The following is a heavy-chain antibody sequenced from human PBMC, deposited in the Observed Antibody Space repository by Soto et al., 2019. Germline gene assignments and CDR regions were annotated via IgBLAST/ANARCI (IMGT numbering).Heavy chain of an antibody. J-gene: IGHJ6*02. CDR3: ARHTSNRYYYYGMDV. V-gene: IGHV4-30-2*01. CDR2: IYHSGST. Sequence: PSETLSLTCAVSGGSISSGGYSWSWIRQPPGKGLEWIGYIYHSGSTYYNPSLKSRVTISVDRSKNQFSLKLSSVTAADTAVYYCARHTSNRYYYYGMDVWGHGTTVTVSS. D-gene: IGHD2-2*01. CDR1: GGSISSGGYS.